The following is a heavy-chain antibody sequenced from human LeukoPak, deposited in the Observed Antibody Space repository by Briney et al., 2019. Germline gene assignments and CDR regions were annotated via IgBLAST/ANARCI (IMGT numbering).Heavy chain of an antibody. CDR3: ATIGRVKAVAGTLDY. V-gene: IGHV1-69*04. CDR2: IIPILGIA. Sequence: ASVKVSCKASGGTFSSYAISWVRQAPGQGLEWMGRIIPILGIANYAQKFQGRVTMTEDTSTDTAYMELSSLRSEDTAVYYCATIGRVKAVAGTLDYWGQGTLVTVSS. D-gene: IGHD6-19*01. CDR1: GGTFSSYA. J-gene: IGHJ4*02.